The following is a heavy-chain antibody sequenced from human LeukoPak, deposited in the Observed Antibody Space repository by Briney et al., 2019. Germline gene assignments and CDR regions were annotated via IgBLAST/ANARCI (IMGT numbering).Heavy chain of an antibody. CDR3: ARAGYGSGSYSLDY. J-gene: IGHJ4*02. V-gene: IGHV3-30-3*01. Sequence: GGSLRLSCAASGFTFSSYAMHWVRQAPGKGLEWVAVISYDGSNKYYADSVKGRFTISRDNSKNTLYLQMNSLRAEDTAVYYCARAGYGSGSYSLDYWGQGTLVTVSS. CDR2: ISYDGSNK. CDR1: GFTFSSYA. D-gene: IGHD3-10*01.